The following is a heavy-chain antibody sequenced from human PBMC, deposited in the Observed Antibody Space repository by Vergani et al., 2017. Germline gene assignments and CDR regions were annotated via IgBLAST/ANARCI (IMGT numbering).Heavy chain of an antibody. D-gene: IGHD3-10*01. J-gene: IGHJ4*02. V-gene: IGHV3-21*01. CDR1: GFTFSSYS. CDR3: ARDRGSTAN. CDR2: ISSSGTIV. Sequence: DVQLVESGGGLVKRGGSLRLSCAASGFTFSSYSRNWVRQAPGKGLEWVSSISSSGTIVYYADSVKGRFTISRDNAKNSLYLQMNSLRAEDTAVYYCARDRGSTANWGQGTLVTVSS.